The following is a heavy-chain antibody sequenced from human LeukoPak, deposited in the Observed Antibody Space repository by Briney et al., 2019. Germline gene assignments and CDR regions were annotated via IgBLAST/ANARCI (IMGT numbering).Heavy chain of an antibody. V-gene: IGHV1-2*04. CDR2: INPNSGGT. CDR1: GYTFIDYY. Sequence: ASVKVSCKASGYTFIDYYMHWVRQAPGQGLEWMGWINPNSGGTYSAQKFQGWVTMTRDTSISTAYMELSRLTSDDTAVYYCARANALHCSSTSCLFDYWGQGTLVTVSS. CDR3: ARANALHCSSTSCLFDY. D-gene: IGHD2-2*01. J-gene: IGHJ4*02.